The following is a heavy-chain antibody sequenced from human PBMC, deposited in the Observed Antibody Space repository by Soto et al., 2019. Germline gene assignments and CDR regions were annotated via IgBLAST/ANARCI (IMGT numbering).Heavy chain of an antibody. V-gene: IGHV3-30-3*01. CDR3: ARAPFLEGNFDY. Sequence: QVQLVESGGGVVQPGRSLRLSCAASGFTFSSYAMHWVRQAPGKGLEWVAVISYDGSNKYYADSVKGRFTISRDNSKNTLYLQMNSLRAEDTAAYYCARAPFLEGNFDYWGQGTLVTVSS. J-gene: IGHJ4*02. CDR2: ISYDGSNK. D-gene: IGHD3-10*01. CDR1: GFTFSSYA.